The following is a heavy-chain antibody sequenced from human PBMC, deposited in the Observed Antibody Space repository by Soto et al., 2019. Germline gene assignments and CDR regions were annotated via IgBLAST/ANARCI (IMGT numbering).Heavy chain of an antibody. CDR1: GGSISSYY. CDR3: ARLIEAVAATHSLWFDP. J-gene: IGHJ5*02. D-gene: IGHD2-15*01. CDR2: IYYSGST. V-gene: IGHV4-59*08. Sequence: SETLSLTCTVSGGSISSYYWSWIRQPPGKGLEWIGYIYYSGSTNYNPSLKSRVTISVDTSKNQFSLKLSSVTAADTAVYYCARLIEAVAATHSLWFDPWGQGTLVTVSS.